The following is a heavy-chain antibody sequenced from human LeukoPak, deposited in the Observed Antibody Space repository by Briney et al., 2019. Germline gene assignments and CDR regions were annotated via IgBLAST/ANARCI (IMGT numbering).Heavy chain of an antibody. CDR3: ARGGGGTYFPYL. CDR1: GGSISSGGYY. J-gene: IGHJ5*02. Sequence: SETLSLTCAVSGGSISSGGYYWSWIRQHPGKGLEWIGYIYYSGSTYYNPSLKSRVTISVDTSKNQFSLTLNSVTAADTAVYFCARGGGGTYFPYLWGQGTLVTVSS. D-gene: IGHD1-1*01. CDR2: IYYSGST. V-gene: IGHV4-31*11.